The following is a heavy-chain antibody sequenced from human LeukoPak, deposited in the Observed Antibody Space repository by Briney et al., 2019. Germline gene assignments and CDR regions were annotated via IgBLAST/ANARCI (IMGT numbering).Heavy chain of an antibody. V-gene: IGHV3-9*01. J-gene: IGHJ4*02. Sequence: GGSLRLSCAASGFTFDDYAMHWVRHAPGKGLEWVSGISWNSGSIAYADSVKGRFTISRDNAKNSLYLQMNSLRAEDTALYYCAKGSSVYPRYYFDYWGQGTLVTVSS. D-gene: IGHD3-22*01. CDR3: AKGSSVYPRYYFDY. CDR1: GFTFDDYA. CDR2: ISWNSGSI.